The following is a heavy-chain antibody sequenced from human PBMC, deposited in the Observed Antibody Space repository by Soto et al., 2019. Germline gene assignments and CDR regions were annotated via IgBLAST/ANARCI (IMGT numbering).Heavy chain of an antibody. D-gene: IGHD5-12*01. CDR1: GGSLSSYY. Sequence: PSETLSLTCTVSGGSLSSYYWSWIRQPPGKGLEWIGYIYYSGSTNYNPSLKSRVTISVDTSKNQFSLKLSSVTAADTAVYYCARGDGYNFKFDYWGQGTLVTVSS. CDR2: IYYSGST. CDR3: ARGDGYNFKFDY. V-gene: IGHV4-59*08. J-gene: IGHJ4*02.